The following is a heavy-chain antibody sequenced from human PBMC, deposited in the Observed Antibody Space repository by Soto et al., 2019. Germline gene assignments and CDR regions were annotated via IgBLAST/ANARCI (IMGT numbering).Heavy chain of an antibody. CDR3: ARRYSGYDLDY. J-gene: IGHJ4*02. CDR1: GGSFSGYY. CDR2: INHSGST. Sequence: ETLSLTCAVYGGSFSGYYCSWIRQPPGKGLEWIGEINHSGSTNYNPPLKSRVSISVDTSKNQFSLKLTSVTAADTAVYYCARRYSGYDLDYWGQGTLVTVSS. D-gene: IGHD5-12*01. V-gene: IGHV4-34*01.